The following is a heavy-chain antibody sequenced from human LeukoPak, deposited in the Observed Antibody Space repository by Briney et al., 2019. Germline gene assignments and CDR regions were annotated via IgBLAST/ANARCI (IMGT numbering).Heavy chain of an antibody. J-gene: IGHJ5*02. CDR3: ATYSSGWKGYWFDP. CDR1: GYTLTELS. Sequence: ASVKVSCKVSGYTLTELSMHWVRQAPGKGLEWMGGFDPEDGETIYAQKFQGRVTMTEDTSTDTAYMELSSLRSEDTAMYYCATYSSGWKGYWFDPWGQGTLVTVSS. CDR2: FDPEDGET. V-gene: IGHV1-24*01. D-gene: IGHD6-19*01.